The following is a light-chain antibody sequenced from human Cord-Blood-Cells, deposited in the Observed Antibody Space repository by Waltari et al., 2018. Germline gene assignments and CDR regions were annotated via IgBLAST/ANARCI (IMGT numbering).Light chain of an antibody. CDR2: DVS. Sequence: QSALTQPASVSGSPGQSITLSCTGTSSDVGGSNYVFWYQQPPGKAPKLMIYDVSNRPSWVSNRFAGSTAGNTASLTISGLQAEDEADYYCSSYTSSSTLVFGTGTKVTVL. V-gene: IGLV2-14*01. CDR3: SSYTSSSTLV. J-gene: IGLJ1*01. CDR1: SSDVGGSNY.